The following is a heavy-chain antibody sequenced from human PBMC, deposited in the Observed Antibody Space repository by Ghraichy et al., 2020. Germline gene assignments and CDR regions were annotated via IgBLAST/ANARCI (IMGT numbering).Heavy chain of an antibody. CDR1: GGSISSYY. V-gene: IGHV4-59*08. J-gene: IGHJ3*02. D-gene: IGHD5-24*01. CDR3: ARRGARRWLETWGPFDI. CDR2: IYYSGDT. Sequence: SETLSLTCTVSGGSISSYYWSWIRQPPGKGLEYIGYIYYSGDTNYNPSLKSRVTISVDTSKNQFSLKLTSVTAADTAVYYCARRGARRWLETWGPFDIWGQGTMVTVSS.